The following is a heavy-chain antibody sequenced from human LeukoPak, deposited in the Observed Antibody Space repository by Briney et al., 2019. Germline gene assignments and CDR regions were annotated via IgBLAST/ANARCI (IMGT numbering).Heavy chain of an antibody. CDR1: GFTFSSYA. J-gene: IGHJ4*02. Sequence: GGSLRLSCAASGFTFSSYAMHWVRQAPGKGLEWVAVISYDGSNKYYADSVKGRFTISRDNSKNTLYLQMNSLRAGDTAVYYCAREIVGATSFDYWGQGTLVTVSS. V-gene: IGHV3-30*04. CDR2: ISYDGSNK. CDR3: AREIVGATSFDY. D-gene: IGHD1-26*01.